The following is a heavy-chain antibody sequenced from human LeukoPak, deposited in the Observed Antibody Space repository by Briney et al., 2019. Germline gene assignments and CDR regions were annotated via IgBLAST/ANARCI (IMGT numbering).Heavy chain of an antibody. V-gene: IGHV4-59*01. Sequence: SETLSLTCSVSGDSINSNYWSWMRQPPGKGLEWIRYIYYGGSTNYNPSLKSRVSMSVDTSKNQFSLNLSSVTAADTAVYHCARLLAGCPGGRCRAHFDYWGQGTLVTVSS. D-gene: IGHD2-15*01. CDR2: IYYGGST. J-gene: IGHJ4*02. CDR3: ARLLAGCPGGRCRAHFDY. CDR1: GDSINSNY.